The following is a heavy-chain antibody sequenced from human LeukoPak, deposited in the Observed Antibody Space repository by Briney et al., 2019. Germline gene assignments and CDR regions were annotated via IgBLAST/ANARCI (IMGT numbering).Heavy chain of an antibody. CDR2: ISLDGGNK. CDR3: ARVLGQLPPH. V-gene: IGHV3-30*04. CDR1: GFTFRSYA. J-gene: IGHJ4*02. Sequence: GRSVRLSCAASGFTFRSYAMQWLPQAPGKGLEGLTVISLDGGNKYYAHPQRGRLTIPRDNSKTTLYLQMDSLRVEATAVYYCARVLGQLPPHWGQGTLVTVSA. D-gene: IGHD6-6*01.